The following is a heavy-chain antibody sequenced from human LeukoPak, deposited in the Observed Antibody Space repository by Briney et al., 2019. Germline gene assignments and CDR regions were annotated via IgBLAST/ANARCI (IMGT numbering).Heavy chain of an antibody. CDR3: ARHAYSSGYILDY. J-gene: IGHJ4*02. D-gene: IGHD3-22*01. Sequence: SETLSFTCAVSGYSISSGYYWGWIRQSPGKGLEWFGSIYHSGSTYYNPSLKSRVTISVDTSKNQFSLKLSSVTAADTAVYYCARHAYSSGYILDYWGQGTLVTVSS. V-gene: IGHV4-38-2*01. CDR1: GYSISSGYY. CDR2: IYHSGST.